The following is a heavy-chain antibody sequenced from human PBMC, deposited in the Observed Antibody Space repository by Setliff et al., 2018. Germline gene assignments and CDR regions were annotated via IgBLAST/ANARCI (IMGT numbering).Heavy chain of an antibody. Sequence: SETLSLTCTVSGASISSGTYYWAWIRQPPGKGLEWIGRIHYRGTTYSNASLASRLTISVDTAKNQFSLELTSVTAADTAVYYCARTGTYRYFDYWGQGTRVTVSS. J-gene: IGHJ4*02. CDR2: IHYRGTT. CDR1: GASISSGTYY. D-gene: IGHD1-1*01. V-gene: IGHV4-39*01. CDR3: ARTGTYRYFDY.